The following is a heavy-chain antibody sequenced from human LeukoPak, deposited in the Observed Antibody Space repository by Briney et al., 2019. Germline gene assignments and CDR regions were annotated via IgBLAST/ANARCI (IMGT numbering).Heavy chain of an antibody. CDR2: ISNSGGTI. CDR3: ARGLGSSWFYR. V-gene: IGHV3-11*01. D-gene: IGHD6-13*01. J-gene: IGHJ4*02. Sequence: GGSLRLSCAASGFTFSDYYMSWIRQAPGKGLEWVSYISNSGGTIYYADSVRGRFTISRDNAKNSLYLQMNSLRAEDTAVYYCARGLGSSWFYRWGQGTLVTVSS. CDR1: GFTFSDYY.